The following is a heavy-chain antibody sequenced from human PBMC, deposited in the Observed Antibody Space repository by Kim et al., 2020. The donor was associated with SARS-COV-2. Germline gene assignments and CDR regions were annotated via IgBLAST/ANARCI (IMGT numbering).Heavy chain of an antibody. D-gene: IGHD3-10*01. J-gene: IGHJ4*02. V-gene: IGHV4-39*01. CDR3: ASSYYYGSGSTPLDY. Sequence: PSLKGRVTISVDTSKNQFSRKLSSVTAADTAVYYCASSYYYGSGSTPLDYWGQGTLVTVSS.